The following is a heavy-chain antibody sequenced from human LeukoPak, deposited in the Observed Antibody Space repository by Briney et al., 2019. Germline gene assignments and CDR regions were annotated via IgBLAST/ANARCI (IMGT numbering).Heavy chain of an antibody. CDR1: GFTVSSNY. CDR3: AREPLYSSSWYGDYFDY. CDR2: IYSGGST. J-gene: IGHJ4*02. V-gene: IGHV3-66*01. D-gene: IGHD6-13*01. Sequence: GGSLRLSCAASGFTVSSNYMSWVRQAPGKGLEWVSVIYSGGSTYYADSVKGRFTIFRDNSKNTLYLQMNSLRAEDTAVYYCAREPLYSSSWYGDYFDYWGQGTLVTVSS.